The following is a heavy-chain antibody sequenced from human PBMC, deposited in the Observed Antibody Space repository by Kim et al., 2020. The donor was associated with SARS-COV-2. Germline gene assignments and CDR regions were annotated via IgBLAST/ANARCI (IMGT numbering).Heavy chain of an antibody. V-gene: IGHV3-21*01. Sequence: GGSLRLSCAASGFTFSSYSMNWVRQAPGKGLEWVSSISSSSSYIYYADSVKGRFTISRDNAKNSLYLQMNSLRAEDTAVYYCARDPGVIAVAGTSFDYWGQGTLVTVSS. CDR3: ARDPGVIAVAGTSFDY. J-gene: IGHJ4*02. CDR2: ISSSSSYI. CDR1: GFTFSSYS. D-gene: IGHD6-19*01.